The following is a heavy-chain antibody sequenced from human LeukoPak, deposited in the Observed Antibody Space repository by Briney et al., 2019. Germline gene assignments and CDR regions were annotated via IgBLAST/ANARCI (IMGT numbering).Heavy chain of an antibody. CDR3: ARDLRGGFDY. Sequence: GGSLRLSCAASGFTFSTYWMSWVRQAPGKGLEWVANMKQDGSEKHYVDSVKGRFTISRDNAKNSVYLQMNSLRAEDTAVYYCARDLRGGFDYWGQGTLVTVSS. CDR2: MKQDGSEK. J-gene: IGHJ4*02. V-gene: IGHV3-7*01. D-gene: IGHD3-10*01. CDR1: GFTFSTYW.